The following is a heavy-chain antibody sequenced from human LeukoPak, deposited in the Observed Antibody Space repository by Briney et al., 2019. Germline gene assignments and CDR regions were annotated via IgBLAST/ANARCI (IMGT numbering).Heavy chain of an antibody. V-gene: IGHV4-34*01. CDR2: INHSGST. D-gene: IGHD6-13*01. J-gene: IGHJ4*02. Sequence: SETLSLTCTVSGDSIRSYYWSWIRQPPGKGLEWIGEINHSGSTNYNPSLKSRVTISVDTSKNQFSLKLSSVTAADTAVYYCARVILRGYSSSWYSSRIDYWGQGTLVTVSS. CDR1: GDSIRSYY. CDR3: ARVILRGYSSSWYSSRIDY.